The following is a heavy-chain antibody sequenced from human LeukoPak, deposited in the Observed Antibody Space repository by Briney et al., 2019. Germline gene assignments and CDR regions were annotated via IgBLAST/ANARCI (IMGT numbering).Heavy chain of an antibody. CDR1: GGTFSSYA. J-gene: IGHJ3*02. Sequence: GASVKVSCKASGGTFSSYAISWVRQAPGQGLEWMGGIIPIFGTANYAQKFQGRVTITADESTSTAYMELSSLRSEDTAVYYCARSCFDCDAFDIWGQGTMVTVSS. CDR3: ARSCFDCDAFDI. V-gene: IGHV1-69*13. CDR2: IIPIFGTA. D-gene: IGHD3-9*01.